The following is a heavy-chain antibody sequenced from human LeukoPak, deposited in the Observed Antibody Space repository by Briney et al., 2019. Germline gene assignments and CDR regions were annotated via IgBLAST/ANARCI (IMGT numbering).Heavy chain of an antibody. J-gene: IGHJ4*02. Sequence: SETLSLTCTVSGGSISSSSYYWGWIRQPPGKGLEWIGSIYYSGSTYYNPSLKSRVTISVDTSKNQFSLKLSSVTAADTAVYYCARVQMVAGLDFWGQGTRVTVSS. CDR3: ARVQMVAGLDF. CDR2: IYYSGST. CDR1: GGSISSSSYY. V-gene: IGHV4-39*07. D-gene: IGHD6-19*01.